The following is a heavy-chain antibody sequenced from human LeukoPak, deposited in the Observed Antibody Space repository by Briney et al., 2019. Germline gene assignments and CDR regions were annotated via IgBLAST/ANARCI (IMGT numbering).Heavy chain of an antibody. CDR1: GGSFSGYY. Sequence: SETLSLTCAVYGGSFSGYYWSWIRQPPGKGLEWIGEINHSRNTNYNPSLKSRVTISVDTSKNQFSLKVSSVTAADTAVYYCARARRDSGYYNVDYWGQGALVTVSS. CDR3: ARARRDSGYYNVDY. D-gene: IGHD3-3*01. J-gene: IGHJ4*02. V-gene: IGHV4-34*01. CDR2: INHSRNT.